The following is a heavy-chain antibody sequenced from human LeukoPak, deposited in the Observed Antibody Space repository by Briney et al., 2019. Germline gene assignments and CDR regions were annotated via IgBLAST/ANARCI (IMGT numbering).Heavy chain of an antibody. D-gene: IGHD3-3*01. Sequence: PGGSLRLSCAASGFIFSSYWMSWVRQAPGKGLEWVANINQDGSEKYYVDSVKGRFTISRDNAKNSLYLQMNSLRAEDTAVYYCARDHAFSYYYYYMDVWGKGTPVTVSS. CDR3: ARDHAFSYYYYYMDV. J-gene: IGHJ6*03. CDR2: INQDGSEK. CDR1: GFIFSSYW. V-gene: IGHV3-7*01.